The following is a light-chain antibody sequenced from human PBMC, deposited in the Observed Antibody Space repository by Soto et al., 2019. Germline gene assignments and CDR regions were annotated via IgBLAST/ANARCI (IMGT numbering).Light chain of an antibody. Sequence: DIVLTQSPDSLAVSLGERATINCKSSESILYTSCNKIKLAWYQQKPGQPPKLLIFWASTRESGVPDRFSGGGSGTDFSLTINNLQAEDVALYYCQQYYSSPPTFGQGTKVEIK. CDR3: QQYYSSPPT. J-gene: IGKJ1*01. CDR2: WAS. CDR1: ESILYTSCNKIK. V-gene: IGKV4-1*01.